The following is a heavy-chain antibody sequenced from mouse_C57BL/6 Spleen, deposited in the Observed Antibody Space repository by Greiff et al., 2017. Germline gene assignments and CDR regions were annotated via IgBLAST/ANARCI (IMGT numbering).Heavy chain of an antibody. CDR3: ARSPSNYDYDGYYYAMDY. CDR2: IYPRSGNT. Sequence: QVQLQQSGAELARPGASVKLSCKASGYTFTSYGISWVKQRTGQGLEWIGEIYPRSGNTYYNEKFKGKATLTADKSSSTAYMELRSLPSEDSAVYFCARSPSNYDYDGYYYAMDYWGQGTSVTVSS. D-gene: IGHD2-4*01. V-gene: IGHV1-81*01. J-gene: IGHJ4*01. CDR1: GYTFTSYG.